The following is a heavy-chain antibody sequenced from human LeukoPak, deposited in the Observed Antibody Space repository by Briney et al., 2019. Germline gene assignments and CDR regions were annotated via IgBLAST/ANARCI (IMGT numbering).Heavy chain of an antibody. J-gene: IGHJ4*02. CDR2: ISSNGGST. D-gene: IGHD6-25*01. V-gene: IGHV3-64D*08. Sequence: GGSLRLSCSASGFTFSSYAMHWVRQAPGKGLEYVSAISSNGGSTYYADSVKGRFTISRDNSENTLYLQMYSLRAEDTAVYHCAKFFDPSGGASGWTWTMDCWGQGTLVIVSS. CDR3: AKFFDPSGGASGWTWTMDC. CDR1: GFTFSSYA.